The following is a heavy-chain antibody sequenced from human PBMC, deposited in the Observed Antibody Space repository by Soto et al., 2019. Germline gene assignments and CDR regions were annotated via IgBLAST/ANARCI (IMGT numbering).Heavy chain of an antibody. CDR2: INPSGGST. CDR1: GYTFTSYY. D-gene: IGHD3-22*01. CDR3: AREVITKIVVVPAYNWFDP. V-gene: IGHV1-46*03. J-gene: IGHJ5*02. Sequence: ASVKVSCKASGYTFTSYYMHWVRQAPGQGLEWMGIINPSGGSTSYAQKFQGRVTMTRDTSTSTVYMELSSLRSEDTAVYYCAREVITKIVVVPAYNWFDPWGQGTLVTVSS.